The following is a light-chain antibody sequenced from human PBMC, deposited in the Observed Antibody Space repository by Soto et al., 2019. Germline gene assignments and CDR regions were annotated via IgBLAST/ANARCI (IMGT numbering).Light chain of an antibody. CDR2: GAS. CDR1: QSVTSTY. Sequence: EIVFTHSPDTLSLSLWEIASLSCRASQSVTSTYLAWYQQKPGQASRLLIYGASTRATGIPDRFTGSGSGTDFTLTISRLEPEDFAVYYCQQYGSSPRTFGQGTKVDNK. J-gene: IGKJ1*01. CDR3: QQYGSSPRT. V-gene: IGKV3-20*01.